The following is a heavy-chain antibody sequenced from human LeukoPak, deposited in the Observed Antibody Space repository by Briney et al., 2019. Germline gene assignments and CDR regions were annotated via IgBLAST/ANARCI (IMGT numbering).Heavy chain of an antibody. CDR3: ARRDTVMTPFDY. J-gene: IGHJ4*02. V-gene: IGHV4-59*08. Sequence: SETLSLTCTVSGGSISSYYWSWIRQPPGKGLEWIGYIYDSGNTNYNPSLKSRVTISVDTSKNQFSLNLSSVTATDTAVYYCARRDTVMTPFDYWGQGTLVTVSS. CDR2: IYDSGNT. D-gene: IGHD5-18*01. CDR1: GGSISSYY.